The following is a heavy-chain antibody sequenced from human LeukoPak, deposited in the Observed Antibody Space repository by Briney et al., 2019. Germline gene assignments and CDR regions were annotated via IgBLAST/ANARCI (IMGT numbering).Heavy chain of an antibody. CDR3: ARDLSLSLARGIIISGLDP. Sequence: NSSETLSLTCTVSGGSISGDYYWTWFRQPPGKGLEWIGFIHYGGSTNYNPSLKSRLTISVDTSKNQFSLKLTSLTAADTAVYYCARDLSLSLARGIIISGLDPWGQGTLVTVSS. V-gene: IGHV4-61*08. CDR2: IHYGGST. J-gene: IGHJ5*02. CDR1: GGSISGDYY. D-gene: IGHD3-10*01.